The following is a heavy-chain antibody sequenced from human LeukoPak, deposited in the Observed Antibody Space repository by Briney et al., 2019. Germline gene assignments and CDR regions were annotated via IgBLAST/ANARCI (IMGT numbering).Heavy chain of an antibody. CDR1: GFTFSSYA. J-gene: IGHJ6*02. Sequence: GGSLRLSCAASGFTFSSYAMTWVRQAPGKGLEWVSSISSSGGNTYYADSVKGRFIISRDNSKNTLSLQVNSLRAEDTAVYYCAIPPLSGSGSSRPLAGMDVWGQGTTVTVSS. V-gene: IGHV3-23*01. D-gene: IGHD3-10*01. CDR3: AIPPLSGSGSSRPLAGMDV. CDR2: ISSSGGNT.